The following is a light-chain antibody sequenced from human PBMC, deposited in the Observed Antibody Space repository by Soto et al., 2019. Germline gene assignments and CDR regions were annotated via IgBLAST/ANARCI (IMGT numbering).Light chain of an antibody. CDR1: SSDVGGYNY. V-gene: IGLV2-14*01. CDR3: SSYTSGNTLV. Sequence: QSVLTQPASVSGSPGRSITISCTGTSSDVGGYNYVSWYQQYPGKAPKLMIYDVSNRPSGVSNRFSGSKSGNTASLTISGLQAEDEADYYCSSYTSGNTLVFGGGTKLTVL. J-gene: IGLJ2*01. CDR2: DVS.